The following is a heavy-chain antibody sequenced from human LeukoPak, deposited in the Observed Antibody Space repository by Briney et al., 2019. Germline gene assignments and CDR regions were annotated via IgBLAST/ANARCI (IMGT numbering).Heavy chain of an antibody. CDR1: GFTFSSYA. CDR2: ISSSGGST. Sequence: PGGSLRLSCAASGFTFSSYAMHWVRQAPGKGLEYVSAISSSGGSTYYANSVKGRFTISRDNSKNTLYLQMGSLRAEDMAVYYCARQGVVVTAANAFDIWGQGTMVTVSS. D-gene: IGHD2-21*02. CDR3: ARQGVVVTAANAFDI. J-gene: IGHJ3*02. V-gene: IGHV3-64*01.